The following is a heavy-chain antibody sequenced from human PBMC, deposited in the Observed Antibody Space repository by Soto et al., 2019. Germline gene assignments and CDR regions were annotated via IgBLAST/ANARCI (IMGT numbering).Heavy chain of an antibody. CDR3: ARSVAVPGAHIDY. CDR2: VYYTGST. J-gene: IGHJ4*02. V-gene: IGHV4-59*01. Sequence: SETLSLTCSVSGGSISVAYWSWIRHSPGKGLEWLGYVYYTGSTNYSPSLGSRVSISVDTSKNEFSLRLSSVTAADTAVYFCARSVAVPGAHIDYWGQGTQVPVSS. D-gene: IGHD6-19*01. CDR1: GGSISVAY.